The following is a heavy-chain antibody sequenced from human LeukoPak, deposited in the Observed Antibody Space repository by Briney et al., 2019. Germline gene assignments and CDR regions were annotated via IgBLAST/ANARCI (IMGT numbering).Heavy chain of an antibody. CDR3: ARGRWSSPYYFDY. V-gene: IGHV4-31*03. D-gene: IGHD3-3*01. CDR1: GGSISSGGYY. J-gene: IGHJ4*02. CDR2: IYYSGST. Sequence: SETLSLTCTVSGGSISSGGYYWSWIRQHPGKGLEWIGYIYYSGSTYYNPSLKSRVTISVDTSKNQFSLKLSSVTAADTAVYYCARGRWSSPYYFDYWGQGTLVTVYS.